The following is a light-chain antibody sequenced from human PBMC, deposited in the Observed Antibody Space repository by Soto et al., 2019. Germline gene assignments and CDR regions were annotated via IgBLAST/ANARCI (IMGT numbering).Light chain of an antibody. V-gene: IGKV3-15*01. CDR1: QSVGRS. J-gene: IGKJ1*01. Sequence: IVMTQSPGTLSVSPGERATLSCRASQSVGRSLAWYQQKPGQAPRLLIYGTSARATGIPATFSGSGSGTEFTLTISSLQSEDFAIYYCQHYNSYSEAFGQGTKVELK. CDR3: QHYNSYSEA. CDR2: GTS.